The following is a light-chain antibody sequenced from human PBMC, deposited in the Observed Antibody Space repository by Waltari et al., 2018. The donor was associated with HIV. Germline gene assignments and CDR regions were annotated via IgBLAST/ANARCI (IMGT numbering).Light chain of an antibody. CDR2: GAS. CDR3: QHYNNWPRYT. Sequence: EIVMTQSPATLSVSPGDRVTLSCRASQTIASNLAWYQNKPGQAPRLLIYGASTRATGIPARFSGSRSGTEFTLTISSLQSEDFAIYYCQHYNNWPRYTFGQGTKLEVK. CDR1: QTIASN. V-gene: IGKV3-15*01. J-gene: IGKJ2*01.